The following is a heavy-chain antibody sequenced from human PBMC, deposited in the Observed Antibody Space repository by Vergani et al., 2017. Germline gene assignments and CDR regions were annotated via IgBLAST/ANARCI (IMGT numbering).Heavy chain of an antibody. V-gene: IGHV3-30*02. CDR3: ARDAVTGSRYFDY. J-gene: IGHJ4*02. CDR2: IRYDGSNT. D-gene: IGHD6-19*01. Sequence: QVQLVESGGGVVQPGGSLRLSCGASGFTFSNYGMHWVRQAPGKGLEWVTFIRYDGSNTYYADSVKGRFTISRDNYKNTLFLQMNSLRPEDTAVYYCARDAVTGSRYFDYWGQGTLDTVSS. CDR1: GFTFSNYG.